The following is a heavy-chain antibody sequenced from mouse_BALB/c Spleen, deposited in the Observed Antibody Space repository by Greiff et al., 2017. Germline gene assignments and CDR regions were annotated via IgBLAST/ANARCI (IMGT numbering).Heavy chain of an antibody. V-gene: IGHV1S29*02. CDR2: IYPYNGGT. CDR3: ARCDGYYPYYFDY. J-gene: IGHJ2*01. CDR1: GYTFTDYN. Sequence: EVKLQQSGPELVKPGASVKISCKASGYTFTDYNMHWVKQSHGKSLEWIGYIYPYNGGTGYNQKFKSKATLTVDNSSSTAYMELRSLTSEDSAVYYCARCDGYYPYYFDYWGQGTTLTVSS. D-gene: IGHD2-3*01.